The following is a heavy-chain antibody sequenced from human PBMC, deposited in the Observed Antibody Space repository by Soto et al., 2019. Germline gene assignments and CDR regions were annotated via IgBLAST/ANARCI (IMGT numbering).Heavy chain of an antibody. CDR3: AAIRGEYRLGGAIDI. D-gene: IGHD3-16*01. V-gene: IGHV1-69*12. CDR1: GGTLTSHA. Sequence: QVHLVQSGAELKKPGSSVKLSCKTSGGTLTSHAIIWVRQAPGQRLLWMGGIIPTFGTVNYSLKFQVRLTITADEKTGTASMELTYLRPEDSAVYYCAAIRGEYRLGGAIDIWAQGTVVTVSA. CDR2: IIPTFGTV. J-gene: IGHJ3*02.